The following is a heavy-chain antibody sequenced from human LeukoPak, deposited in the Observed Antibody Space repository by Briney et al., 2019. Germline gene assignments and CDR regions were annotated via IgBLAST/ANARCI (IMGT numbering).Heavy chain of an antibody. CDR1: GYTFTGYY. V-gene: IGHV1-2*02. CDR3: ARSLVN. D-gene: IGHD6-6*01. CDR2: INPNSGGT. Sequence: GASVKVSCKASGYTFTGYYMHWVRQAPGQGLEWMGWINPNSGGTKYAQQFQGRITMTRDTSIRTAYMELRSLRSDDTAMYYCARSLVNWGRGTLVTVSS. J-gene: IGHJ4*02.